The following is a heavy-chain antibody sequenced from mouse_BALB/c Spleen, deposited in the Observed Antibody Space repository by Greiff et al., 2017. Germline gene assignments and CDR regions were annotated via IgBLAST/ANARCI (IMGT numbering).Heavy chain of an antibody. CDR1: GFTFSDYG. V-gene: IGHV5-15*02. CDR3: AREHYGSSYVDY. D-gene: IGHD1-1*01. J-gene: IGHJ2*01. CDR2: ISNLAYSI. Sequence: EVKVVESGGGLVQPGGSRKLSCAASGFTFSDYGMAWVRQAPGKGPEWVAFISNLAYSIYYADTVTGRFTISRENAKNTLYLEMSSLRSEDTAMYYCAREHYGSSYVDYWGQGTTLTVSS.